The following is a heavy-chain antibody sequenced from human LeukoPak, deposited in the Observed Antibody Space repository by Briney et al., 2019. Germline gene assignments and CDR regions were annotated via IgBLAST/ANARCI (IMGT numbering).Heavy chain of an antibody. Sequence: KSSETLSLTCTVSGGSISSSSYYWGWIRQPPGKGLEWIGSIYYSGSTYYNPSLKSRVTISVDTSKNQFSLKLSSVTAADTAVYYCARTKAGTWFDPWGQGTLVTVSS. V-gene: IGHV4-39*01. D-gene: IGHD6-19*01. J-gene: IGHJ5*02. CDR3: ARTKAGTWFDP. CDR2: IYYSGST. CDR1: GGSISSSSYY.